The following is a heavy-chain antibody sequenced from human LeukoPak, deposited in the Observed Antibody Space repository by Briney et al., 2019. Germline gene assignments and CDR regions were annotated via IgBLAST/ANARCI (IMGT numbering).Heavy chain of an antibody. CDR2: ISDSGST. D-gene: IGHD4-17*01. J-gene: IGHJ5*02. CDR3: ARVFRGAVTSNWFDP. Sequence: SETLSLTCTVSGGSINGYFWTWIRQPPGKGLERIGYISDSGSTNYNPSLKSRVTLSVDSSNTEFSLRLNCVTAADTAVYYCARVFRGAVTSNWFDPWGQGTPVTVSS. CDR1: GGSINGYF. V-gene: IGHV4-59*01.